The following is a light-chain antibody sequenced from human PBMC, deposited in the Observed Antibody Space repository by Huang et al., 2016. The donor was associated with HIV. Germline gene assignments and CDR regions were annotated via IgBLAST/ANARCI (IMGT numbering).Light chain of an antibody. CDR2: GSS. CDR1: RTVSTN. Sequence: IVMTQSPATLSVSPGERVTLSCRANRTVSTNLAWYQQRPGQAPMRLIYGSSTRAPGVPARFSGSGSGTDFSLTISSLQSEDFALYYCHQYNNWLLSFGGGTRVDI. V-gene: IGKV3-15*01. J-gene: IGKJ4*01. CDR3: HQYNNWLLS.